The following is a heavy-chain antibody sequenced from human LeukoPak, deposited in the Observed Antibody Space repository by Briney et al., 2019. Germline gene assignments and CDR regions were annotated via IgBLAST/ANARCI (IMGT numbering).Heavy chain of an antibody. CDR3: AKDQVSSSIWYFDL. J-gene: IGHJ2*01. V-gene: IGHV3-23*01. CDR1: GFTFSSYG. CDR2: ISGSGGST. Sequence: GGTLRLSCAASGFTFSSYGMSWVRQAPGKGREWVSAISGSGGSTYYADSVKGRFTISRDNSKNTLYLQRNSLRAEDTAVYYCAKDQVSSSIWYFDLWGRGTLVTVSS.